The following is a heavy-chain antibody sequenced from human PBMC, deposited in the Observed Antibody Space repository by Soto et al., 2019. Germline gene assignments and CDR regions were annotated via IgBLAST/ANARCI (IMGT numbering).Heavy chain of an antibody. CDR2: ISHDGSNK. CDR1: GFTFSSYG. D-gene: IGHD6-19*01. J-gene: IGHJ6*03. V-gene: IGHV3-30*18. Sequence: GGSLRLSCAASGFTFSSYGMHWVRQAPGKGLEWVAVISHDGSNKYYADSVKGRFTISRDNSKNTLYLQMNSLRAEDTAVYYCAKDGLQWLVTAPYYYYYYYMDVWGKGTTVTVSS. CDR3: AKDGLQWLVTAPYYYYYYYMDV.